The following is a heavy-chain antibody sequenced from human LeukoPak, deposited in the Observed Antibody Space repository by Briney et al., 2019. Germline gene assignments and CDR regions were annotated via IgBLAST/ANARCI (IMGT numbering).Heavy chain of an antibody. CDR2: IIPIFGTA. CDR1: GGTFSSYA. D-gene: IGHD6-19*01. V-gene: IGHV1-69*13. CDR3: AAGSQWLVRDDAFDI. J-gene: IGHJ3*02. Sequence: SVKVSCKASGGTFSSYAISWVRQAPGQGLEWMGGIIPIFGTANYAQKFQGRVTITADESTSTAYMELSSLRSEDTALYYCAAGSQWLVRDDAFDIWGQGTMVTVSS.